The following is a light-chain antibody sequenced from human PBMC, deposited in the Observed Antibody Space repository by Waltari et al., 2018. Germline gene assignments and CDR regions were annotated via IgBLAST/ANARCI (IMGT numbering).Light chain of an antibody. CDR3: QQLNSSPLYT. V-gene: IGKV1-9*01. J-gene: IGKJ2*01. Sequence: DLQFTQSPSFLSASVGRHFTIPCRASQGISSYLAWYQQKPGKAPKLLIYAASTLPSGVPSRFSGSGSGTEFTLTISSLQPEDFATYYCQQLNSSPLYTFGQGTKLDIK. CDR1: QGISSY. CDR2: AAS.